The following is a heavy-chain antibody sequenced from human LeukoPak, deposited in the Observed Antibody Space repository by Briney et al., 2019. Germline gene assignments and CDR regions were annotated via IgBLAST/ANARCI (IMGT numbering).Heavy chain of an antibody. CDR3: AREYGD. CDR1: GGPLSSSSYY. D-gene: IGHD6-6*01. CDR2: IYYSGST. V-gene: IGHV4-39*01. J-gene: IGHJ4*02. Sequence: SEPLSLPCTVSGGPLSSSSYYWGWIRQPPGKGLEWIGSIYYSGSTYYNPSLKSRVTISVDTSKNQFSLKLSSVTASDTAVYYCAREYGDWGQGALVTVSS.